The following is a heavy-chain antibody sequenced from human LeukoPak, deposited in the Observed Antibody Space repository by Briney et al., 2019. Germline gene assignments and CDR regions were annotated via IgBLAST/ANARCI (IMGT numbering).Heavy chain of an antibody. J-gene: IGHJ4*02. CDR1: GYSFTGYY. CDR2: VNPNSGGT. D-gene: IGHD3-10*01. Sequence: ASMKVSCKASGYSFTGYYMHWVRQAPGQGLEWMGCVNPNSGGTDYAQKFRGRVTMTRDTSISTTYMDLGSLGSDDTAVYYCARDGEYGTGSYYRGCFDYWGQGTLVTVSS. CDR3: ARDGEYGTGSYYRGCFDY. V-gene: IGHV1-2*02.